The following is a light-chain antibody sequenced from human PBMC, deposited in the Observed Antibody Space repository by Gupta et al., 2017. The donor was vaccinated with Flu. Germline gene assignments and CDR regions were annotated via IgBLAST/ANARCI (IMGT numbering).Light chain of an antibody. CDR2: SNA. CDR3: AAWYDTLNGHYV. Sequence: SVLTKPPSAFGTPGRQITISWSGKSSNIGSNPVNWYQQLPGTSPKVLIYSNAQRPSGVPDRFCGSKSGTSASLSISGLQSEDEADYYCAAWYDTLNGHYVFGTGTTVTVL. J-gene: IGLJ1*01. V-gene: IGLV1-44*01. CDR1: SSNIGSNP.